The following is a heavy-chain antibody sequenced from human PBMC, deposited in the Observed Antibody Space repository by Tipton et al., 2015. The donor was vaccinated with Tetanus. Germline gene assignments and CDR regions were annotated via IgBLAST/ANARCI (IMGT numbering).Heavy chain of an antibody. D-gene: IGHD3-10*01. CDR1: GFTFSSYG. Sequence: QVQLVQSGGGVVQPGRSLRLSCAASGFTFSSYGMHWVRQAPGKGLEWVAVISYDGSNKYYADSVKGRFTISRDNSKNTLYLQKNSLRAEDTAVYYCAKAIWFGELFRGADYWGQGTLVTVSS. CDR2: ISYDGSNK. J-gene: IGHJ4*02. V-gene: IGHV3-30*18. CDR3: AKAIWFGELFRGADY.